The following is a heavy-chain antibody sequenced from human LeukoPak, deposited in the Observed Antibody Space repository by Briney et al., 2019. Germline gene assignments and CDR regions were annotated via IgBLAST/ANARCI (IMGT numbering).Heavy chain of an antibody. Sequence: GGSLRLSCAASGFTFSSYEMNWVRQAPGKGLEWVSYISSSGSTIYCADSVKGRFTISRDNAKNSLYLQMNSLRAEDTAVYYCARDRSGYSLVPSSKYNYYYMDVWGKGTTVTVSS. J-gene: IGHJ6*03. V-gene: IGHV3-48*03. CDR2: ISSSGSTI. CDR3: ARDRSGYSLVPSSKYNYYYMDV. CDR1: GFTFSSYE. D-gene: IGHD3-3*01.